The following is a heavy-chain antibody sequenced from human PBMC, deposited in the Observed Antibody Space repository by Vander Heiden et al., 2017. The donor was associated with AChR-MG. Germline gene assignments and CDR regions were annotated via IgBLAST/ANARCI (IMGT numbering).Heavy chain of an antibody. CDR1: VVTFSSYA. CDR2: ISYDGSNK. Sequence: LQLSHSWGGVVQPGRCLSPAWAASVVTFSSYAMHWVRQGPGKGLEWVAGISYDGSNKYYADSVKERFTISRDNSKNTLYLQMNSLRAEDTAVYYCARVNIRAVAPPVWGQGTTVTVSS. V-gene: IGHV3-30-3*01. D-gene: IGHD6-19*01. J-gene: IGHJ6*02. CDR3: ARVNIRAVAPPV.